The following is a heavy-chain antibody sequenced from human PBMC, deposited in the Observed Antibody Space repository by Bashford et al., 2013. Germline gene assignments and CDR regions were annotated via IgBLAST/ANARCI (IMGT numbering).Heavy chain of an antibody. CDR1: GGPFDTYG. CDR2: ISPPLGIV. Sequence: VASVKVSCKVYGGPFDTYGISWVRQAPGLGLEWMGRISPPLGIVNEAQKFQDRVTITADASTNTVYMELRSLRSEDTAIYYCASRGTVVTLYGMDTWGQGTTVTVSS. J-gene: IGHJ6*02. D-gene: IGHD4-23*01. CDR3: ASRGTVVTLYGMDT. V-gene: IGHV1-69*10.